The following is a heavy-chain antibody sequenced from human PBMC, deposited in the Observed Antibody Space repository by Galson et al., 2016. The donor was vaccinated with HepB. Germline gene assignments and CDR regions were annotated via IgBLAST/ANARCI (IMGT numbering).Heavy chain of an antibody. D-gene: IGHD4-17*01. CDR1: DFTFSSYG. J-gene: IGHJ6*02. CDR3: ARAATLYGDFYMDL. CDR2: IYFDGARK. Sequence: SLRLSCAASDFTFSSYGMHWVRQAPGKGPEWVAIIYFDGARKFYAASVEGRFTISRDNSNNTWYLEMKSLRAEDTAVYYCARAATLYGDFYMDLWGQGTTVTVSS. V-gene: IGHV3-33*01.